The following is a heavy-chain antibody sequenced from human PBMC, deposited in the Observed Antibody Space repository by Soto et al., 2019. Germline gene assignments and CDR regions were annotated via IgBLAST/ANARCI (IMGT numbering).Heavy chain of an antibody. CDR3: ARNFRRSQDYGMDV. Sequence: ASVKVSCKASGYSFTDYHIHWVRQAPGQGLEWLGRINPKSGGTSTAQKFQGWVTMTRDTSISTAYMELSRLRSDDTAVYYCARNFRRSQDYGMDVWGQGTTVTVSS. V-gene: IGHV1-2*04. CDR1: GYSFTDYH. J-gene: IGHJ6*02. CDR2: INPKSGGT.